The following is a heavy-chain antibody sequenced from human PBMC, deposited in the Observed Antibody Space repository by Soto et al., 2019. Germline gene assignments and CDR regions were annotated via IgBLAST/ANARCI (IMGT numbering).Heavy chain of an antibody. Sequence: SETLSLTCAVSGGSISSGGYSWSWIRQPPGKGLEWIGYTYYSGSTNYNPSLKSRVTISVDTSKNQFSLKLSSVTAADTAVYYCARVNYDILTGPAPQYYHCGMDVWGQGTTVTVS. CDR2: TYYSGST. J-gene: IGHJ6*02. CDR3: ARVNYDILTGPAPQYYHCGMDV. CDR1: GGSISSGGYS. V-gene: IGHV4-61*08. D-gene: IGHD3-9*01.